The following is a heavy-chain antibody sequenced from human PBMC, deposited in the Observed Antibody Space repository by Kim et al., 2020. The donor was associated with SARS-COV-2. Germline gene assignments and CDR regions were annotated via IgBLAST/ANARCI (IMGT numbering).Heavy chain of an antibody. D-gene: IGHD6-13*01. V-gene: IGHV3-30*18. J-gene: IGHJ6*02. CDR2: ISYDGSNK. CDR3: AKAPRIAAAGPYYGMDV. Sequence: GGSLRLSCAASGFTFSSYGMHWVRQAPGKGLEWVAVISYDGSNKYYADSVKGRFTISRDNSKNTLYLQMNSLRAEDTAVYYCAKAPRIAAAGPYYGMDVWGQGTTVTVSS. CDR1: GFTFSSYG.